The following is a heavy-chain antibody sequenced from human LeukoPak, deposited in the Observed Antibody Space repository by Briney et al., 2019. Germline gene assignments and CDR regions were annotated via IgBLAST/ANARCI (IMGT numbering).Heavy chain of an antibody. V-gene: IGHV3-23*01. CDR1: GFTFSTYA. D-gene: IGHD3-16*02. CDR3: AKGSLRLGELSSWTLDY. CDR2: ISGSGSST. J-gene: IGHJ4*02. Sequence: AGGSLRLSCGASGFTFSTYAMSWVRQAPGKGLEWVSSISGSGSSTSYADSAKGLFTISRDNSKNTLDLQMNSLRAEDTAIYYCAKGSLRLGELSSWTLDYWGQGTLVTVSS.